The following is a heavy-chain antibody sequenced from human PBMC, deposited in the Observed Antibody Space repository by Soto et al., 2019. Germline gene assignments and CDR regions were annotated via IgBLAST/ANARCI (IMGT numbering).Heavy chain of an antibody. CDR2: LYDSGST. V-gene: IGHV4-39*01. CDR3: VRHEEGIAVAGSFDY. Sequence: SYPLSLTCTFSGGSITKSNYYWGWIRQPPGKGLEWIGSLYDSGSTYYNPSLKSRVTISVDTSKNQLSLKMSSVTAADTAVYYCVRHEEGIAVAGSFDYWGQGTLVTVSS. J-gene: IGHJ4*02. D-gene: IGHD6-19*01. CDR1: GGSITKSNYY.